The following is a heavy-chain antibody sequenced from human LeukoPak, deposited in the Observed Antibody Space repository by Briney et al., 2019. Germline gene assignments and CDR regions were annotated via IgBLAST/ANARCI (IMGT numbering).Heavy chain of an antibody. J-gene: IGHJ4*02. CDR1: GFTFSSYG. D-gene: IGHD6-19*01. CDR2: ISGSGGST. Sequence: PGGTLRLSCAASGFTFSSYGMSWVRQAPGKGLEWVSAISGSGGSTYYADSVKGRFTISRDNSKNTLYLQMNSLRVEDTAVYYCANFRPAGLTQFDYWGQGTLVTVSS. CDR3: ANFRPAGLTQFDY. V-gene: IGHV3-23*01.